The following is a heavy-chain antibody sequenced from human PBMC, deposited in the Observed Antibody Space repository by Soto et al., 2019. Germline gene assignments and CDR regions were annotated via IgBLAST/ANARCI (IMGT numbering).Heavy chain of an antibody. D-gene: IGHD3-10*01. V-gene: IGHV4-34*01. J-gene: IGHJ4*01. CDR1: GESFSAYY. CDR2: IHHTGDT. CDR3: VGFGERSPGSGPLAEH. Sequence: QVHVQQWGAGLLKPSETLSLTCGVYGESFSAYYWNWIRQSPGKGLEWIGDIHHTGDTKYNPSLKSRLHPSVEPSENQFSLKLASVTAARTACYYWVGFGERSPGSGPLAEHWGQGNLVTVSP.